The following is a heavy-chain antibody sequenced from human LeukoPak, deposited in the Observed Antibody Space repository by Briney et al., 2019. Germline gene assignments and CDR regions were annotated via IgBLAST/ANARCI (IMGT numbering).Heavy chain of an antibody. CDR1: RGSIGSYH. CDR3: VASYGGYVLDY. D-gene: IGHD5-12*01. J-gene: IGHJ4*02. Sequence: SETLSLTCTVSRGSIGSYHWNWIRQPSGKGLEWIGIVFNNGGTKHNPSLKSRVAISVDTSKNQFALKLTSVTAADTAVYYCVASYGGYVLDYWGQGALVIVSS. V-gene: IGHV4-59*01. CDR2: VFNNGGT.